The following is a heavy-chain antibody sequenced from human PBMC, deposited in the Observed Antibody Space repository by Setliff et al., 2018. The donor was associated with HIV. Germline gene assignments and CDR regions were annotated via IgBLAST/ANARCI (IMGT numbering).Heavy chain of an antibody. D-gene: IGHD6-19*01. CDR1: GDSFSGYY. CDR3: ASPASGGSSGQYHY. Sequence: SETLSPTCAVYGDSFSGYYWSWIRQPPGKGLEWIGEINHSGSTNYNPSLKSRVTISVDTSKNQFSLMLSSVTAADTAVYYCASPASGGSSGQYHYWGQGTLVTVSS. J-gene: IGHJ4*02. V-gene: IGHV4-34*01. CDR2: INHSGST.